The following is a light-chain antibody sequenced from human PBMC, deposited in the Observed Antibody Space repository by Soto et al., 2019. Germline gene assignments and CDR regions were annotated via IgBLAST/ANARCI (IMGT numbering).Light chain of an antibody. V-gene: IGLV2-14*01. CDR1: SSDFGGYNY. J-gene: IGLJ1*01. CDR3: SSYTSSGIAYV. CDR2: EVS. Sequence: QSALTQPASVSGSPGQSITISCTGTSSDFGGYNYVSWYQQHPGKAHKLMIYEVSNRPSGVSNRFSGYKSGTTASLTTSGLQAEDEADYYCSSYTSSGIAYVFGTGTKLTVL.